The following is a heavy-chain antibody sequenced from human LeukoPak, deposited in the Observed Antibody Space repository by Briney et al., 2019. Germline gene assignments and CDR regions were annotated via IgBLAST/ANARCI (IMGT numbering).Heavy chain of an antibody. Sequence: ASVKVSCKASGYTFTGYYMHWVRQAPGQGLEWMGWINPNSGGTNYAQKFQGRVTMTRDTSISTAYMELGRLRSDDTAVYYCASTSYDYVWGSYRPFDYWGQGTLVTVSS. J-gene: IGHJ4*02. CDR1: GYTFTGYY. CDR2: INPNSGGT. V-gene: IGHV1-2*02. D-gene: IGHD3-16*02. CDR3: ASTSYDYVWGSYRPFDY.